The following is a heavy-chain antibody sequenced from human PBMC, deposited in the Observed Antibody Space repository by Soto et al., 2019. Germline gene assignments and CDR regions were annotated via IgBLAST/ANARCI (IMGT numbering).Heavy chain of an antibody. CDR1: GGSFSGYY. CDR3: ARVGGYSYHLYGMDV. D-gene: IGHD5-18*01. CDR2: IDHGGST. J-gene: IGHJ6*02. V-gene: IGHV4-34*01. Sequence: QVQLQQWGAGLLKPSETLSLTCAVYGGSFSGYYWSWMRQLPGKGLEWIGEIDHGGSTNYNPSLESRVTISFDTSRNQFSLKLKSVTAADTAVYFCARVGGYSYHLYGMDVWGQGTTVTVSS.